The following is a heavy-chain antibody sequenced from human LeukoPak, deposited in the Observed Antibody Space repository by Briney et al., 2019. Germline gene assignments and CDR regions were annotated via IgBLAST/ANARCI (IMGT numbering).Heavy chain of an antibody. CDR2: ISASGRNT. CDR1: GFTFSSYS. D-gene: IGHD3-10*01. Sequence: GGSLRLSCAASGFTFSSYSMHWVRQAPGKGLEYVSAISASGRNTYYADSVKGRFTISRDKSKNTLYLQMGSLRAEDMAVYYCARESGSNWFDPWGQGTLVTVSS. J-gene: IGHJ5*02. V-gene: IGHV3-64*02. CDR3: ARESGSNWFDP.